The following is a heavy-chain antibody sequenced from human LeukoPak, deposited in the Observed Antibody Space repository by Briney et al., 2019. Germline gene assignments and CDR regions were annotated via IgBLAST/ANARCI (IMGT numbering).Heavy chain of an antibody. CDR2: INPNSGGT. V-gene: IGHV1-2*02. CDR1: GYTFTGYY. Sequence: GASVKVSCKASGYTFTGYYMHWVRQAPGQGLEWIGWINPNSGGTNYAQKFQGRVTMTRDTSISTAYMELSRLRSDDTAVYYCARDYRFGQNWFDPWGQGTLVTVSS. D-gene: IGHD3-10*01. CDR3: ARDYRFGQNWFDP. J-gene: IGHJ5*02.